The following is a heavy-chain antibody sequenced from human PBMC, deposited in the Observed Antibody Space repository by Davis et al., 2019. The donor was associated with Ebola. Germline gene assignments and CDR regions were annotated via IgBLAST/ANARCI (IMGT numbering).Heavy chain of an antibody. D-gene: IGHD3-10*01. CDR2: IIPIFGTA. CDR3: AKSPYGRWESDY. CDR1: GGTFSSYA. V-gene: IGHV1-69*13. J-gene: IGHJ4*02. Sequence: SVKVSCKASGGTFSSYAISWVRQAPGQGLEWMGGIIPIFGTANYAQKFQGRVTITADESTSTAYMELSSLRSEDTAVYYCAKSPYGRWESDYWGQGTLVTVSS.